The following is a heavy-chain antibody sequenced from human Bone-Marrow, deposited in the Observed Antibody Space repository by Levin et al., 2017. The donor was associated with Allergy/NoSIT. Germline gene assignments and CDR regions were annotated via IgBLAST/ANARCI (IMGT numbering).Heavy chain of an antibody. CDR1: GASISSSNW. D-gene: IGHD2-21*02. CDR3: ATCGDDCIDVFGI. V-gene: IGHV4-4*02. Sequence: SETLSLTCAVSGASISSSNWWSWVRQPPGKGLEWIGEIYQSGNTNYNPSLNSRVTISVDTSKNHFSPTLSSVTAADTAVYYCATCGDDCIDVFGIWGQGTMVTVSS. CDR2: IYQSGNT. J-gene: IGHJ3*02.